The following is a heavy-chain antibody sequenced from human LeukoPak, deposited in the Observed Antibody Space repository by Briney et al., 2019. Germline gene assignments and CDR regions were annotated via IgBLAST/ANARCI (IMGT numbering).Heavy chain of an antibody. J-gene: IGHJ1*01. CDR1: GYTFTGYY. CDR3: ARGGLSGSYYDYFHH. D-gene: IGHD1-26*01. CDR2: TNPNSGAT. Sequence: ASVKVSCKASGYTFTGYYIHWVRQAPGQGHEWMGWTNPNSGATNYAQKFQGRVTMTRDTSISTAYMELTRLTSDDTAVYYCARGGLSGSYYDYFHHWGQGTLVTVSS. V-gene: IGHV1-2*02.